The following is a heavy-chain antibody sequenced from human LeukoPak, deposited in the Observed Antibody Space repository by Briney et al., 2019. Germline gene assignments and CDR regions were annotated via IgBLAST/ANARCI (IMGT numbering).Heavy chain of an antibody. V-gene: IGHV1-3*01. CDR2: INAGNGDT. CDR3: VRDDCAADACYPGGY. J-gene: IGHJ4*02. D-gene: IGHD2-21*02. Sequence: ASVKVSCKASGYTFTNYVVHWVRQAPGQRPEWMGYINAGNGDTKYSKNFQDRVTFTRDTSASTAYMEVRSLTSEDTALYSCVRDDCAADACYPGGYWGQGTLVTVSS. CDR1: GYTFTNYV.